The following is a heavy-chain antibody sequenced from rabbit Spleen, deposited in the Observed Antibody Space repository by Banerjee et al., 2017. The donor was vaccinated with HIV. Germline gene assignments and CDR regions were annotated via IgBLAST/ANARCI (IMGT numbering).Heavy chain of an antibody. CDR1: GFPFSNKA. Sequence: QEQLEESGGGLVKPEGSLTLTCKASGFPFSNKAVMCWVRQAPGKGLEWIGYIDPVFGSAYYASWVNGRFSISRENTQNTVSLQLNSLTAADTATYFCARGGGLWGPGTLVTVS. J-gene: IGHJ6*01. CDR2: IDPVFGSA. CDR3: ARGGGL. V-gene: IGHV1S47*01.